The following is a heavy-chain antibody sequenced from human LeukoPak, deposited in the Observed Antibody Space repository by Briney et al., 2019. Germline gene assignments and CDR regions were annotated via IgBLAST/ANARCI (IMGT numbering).Heavy chain of an antibody. D-gene: IGHD3-22*01. CDR2: IYHSGST. Sequence: PSETLSLTCAVSGGSISSSNWWIWVRQPPGKGLEWIGSIYHSGSTYYNPSLKSRVSISVDKSKNQFSLKLSSVTAADTAVYYCASLGHSSGYYPFDYWGQGTLVTVSS. CDR1: GGSISSSNW. V-gene: IGHV4-4*02. CDR3: ASLGHSSGYYPFDY. J-gene: IGHJ4*02.